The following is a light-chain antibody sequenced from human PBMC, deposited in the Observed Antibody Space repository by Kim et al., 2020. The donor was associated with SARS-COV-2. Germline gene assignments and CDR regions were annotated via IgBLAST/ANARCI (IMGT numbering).Light chain of an antibody. Sequence: GQRVSISCSGSGSNIGSNYVYWYQQVPGAAPKLLIYRNNQRPSGVPDRISGSKSDMSASLAISGLRSDDESDYYCAAWDDSLKGPVFGGGTQLTVL. V-gene: IGLV1-47*01. CDR3: AAWDDSLKGPV. J-gene: IGLJ3*02. CDR1: GSNIGSNY. CDR2: RNN.